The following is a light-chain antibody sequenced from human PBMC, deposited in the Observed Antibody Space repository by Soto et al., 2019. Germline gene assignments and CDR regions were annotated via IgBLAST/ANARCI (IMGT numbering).Light chain of an antibody. CDR1: SSNIGAGYD. CDR3: PSSDSSLSGYV. J-gene: IGLJ1*01. V-gene: IGLV1-40*01. CDR2: GNS. Sequence: QSVLTQPPSVSGAPGQRVTISCTGSSSNIGAGYDVHWYQQLPGTAPKLLIYGNSNRPSGVPDRFSGSKSGTSASLAITGLQAEDEAYYYCPSSDSSLSGYVFGTGTKLTVL.